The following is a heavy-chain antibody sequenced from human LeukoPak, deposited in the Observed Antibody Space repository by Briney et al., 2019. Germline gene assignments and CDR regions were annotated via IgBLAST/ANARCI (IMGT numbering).Heavy chain of an antibody. CDR1: GYTFTSYG. Sequence: ASVKVSCKASGYTFTSYGISWVRQAPGQGLEWMGWISAYNGNTNYAQKLQGRVTMTTDTSTSTAYMELRSLRSDDTAVYYCARARGSSPYFNWFDPWGQGTLVTVSS. CDR2: ISAYNGNT. D-gene: IGHD3-10*01. V-gene: IGHV1-18*01. J-gene: IGHJ5*02. CDR3: ARARGSSPYFNWFDP.